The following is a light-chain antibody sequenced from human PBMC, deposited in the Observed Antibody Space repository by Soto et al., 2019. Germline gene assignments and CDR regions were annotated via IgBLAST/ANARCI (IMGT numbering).Light chain of an antibody. V-gene: IGKV4-1*01. CDR2: WAS. CDR1: QSLFYSPNNKNY. J-gene: IGKJ2*01. CDR3: QQYHSPPSP. Sequence: DIVMTQSPDSLAVSLGERATINCKSSQSLFYSPNNKNYLTWFQQKPGQPPKVLVYWASIRESGVPDRFSGSGSGTDFILTISSLQAEDVAVYYCQQYHSPPSPFGQGTKLEI.